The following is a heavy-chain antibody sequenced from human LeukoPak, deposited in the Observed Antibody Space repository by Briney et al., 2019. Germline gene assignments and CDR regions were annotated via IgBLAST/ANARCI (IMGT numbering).Heavy chain of an antibody. D-gene: IGHD6-6*01. J-gene: IGHJ4*02. CDR3: ARGYSSSRGSFDY. V-gene: IGHV1-2*06. Sequence: ASVKVSCKASGYTFTGYYMHWGRQAPGQGLEWMGRINPNSGGTNYAKKFQGRINMTTHTSISTAYMELSRLRSDDTAVYYCARGYSSSRGSFDYWGQGTLVTVSS. CDR2: INPNSGGT. CDR1: GYTFTGYY.